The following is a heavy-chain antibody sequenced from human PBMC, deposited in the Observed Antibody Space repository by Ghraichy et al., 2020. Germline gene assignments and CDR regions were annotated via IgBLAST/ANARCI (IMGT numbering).Heavy chain of an antibody. CDR3: ARGDFDY. Sequence: SETLSLTCTVSGGSISSGSYYWSWIRQPAGKGLEWIGRIYTSGSTNYNPSLKSRVTISVDTSKNQFSLKLSSVTAADTAVYYCARGDFDYWGQGTLVTVSS. V-gene: IGHV4-61*02. CDR2: IYTSGST. CDR1: GGSISSGSYY. J-gene: IGHJ4*02.